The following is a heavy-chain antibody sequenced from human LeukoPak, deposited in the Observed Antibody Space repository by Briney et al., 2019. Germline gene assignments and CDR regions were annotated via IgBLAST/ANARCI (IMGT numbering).Heavy chain of an antibody. V-gene: IGHV3-30*03. D-gene: IGHD3-16*02. Sequence: PGGSLRLSCAASGFTFSSQGMHWVRQAPGKGLEWVAGISYDGSNKYYADSVKGRFTISRDNSKNALYLQMNSLRTEDTAVYYCARARYYFDYWGQGTLVTVSS. CDR1: GFTFSSQG. J-gene: IGHJ4*02. CDR3: ARARYYFDY. CDR2: ISYDGSNK.